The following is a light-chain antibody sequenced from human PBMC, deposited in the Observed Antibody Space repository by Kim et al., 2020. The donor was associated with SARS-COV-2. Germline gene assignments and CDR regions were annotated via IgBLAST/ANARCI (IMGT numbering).Light chain of an antibody. CDR1: QTIPSNF. CDR2: GAS. CDR3: QQSGRSPQT. Sequence: EIVLTQSPGTLSLAPGERATLSCRTSQTIPSNFLAWYQQQPGLHPRLLIYGASSRDTGIPDRFSGCGSGTDFTLTISRLEPEDFAVYSCQQSGRSPQTFGQGTRVDTK. V-gene: IGKV3-20*01. J-gene: IGKJ1*01.